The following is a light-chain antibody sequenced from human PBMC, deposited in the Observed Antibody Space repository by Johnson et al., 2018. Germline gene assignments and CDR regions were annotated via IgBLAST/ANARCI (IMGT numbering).Light chain of an antibody. CDR2: ENN. CDR3: GTWDSSLSAGNV. V-gene: IGLV1-51*02. J-gene: IGLJ1*01. CDR1: SSNIGNNY. Sequence: QSVLTQPPSVSAAPGQKVTISCSGSSSNIGNNYVSWYQQLPGTAPKLLIYENNKRPSGIPDQFSGSKSGTSATLGFTGLQTGDEADYYCGTWDSSLSAGNVFGTETKVTVL.